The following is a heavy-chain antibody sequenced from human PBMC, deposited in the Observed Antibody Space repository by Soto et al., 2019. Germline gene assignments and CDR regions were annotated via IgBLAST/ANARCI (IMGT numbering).Heavy chain of an antibody. Sequence: GESLKISCMGSGYKVSTWHNFTSYWIAWVRQMPGEGLEWMGIIYPGDSDTRYSPSFQGQVTISADKSISTAYLQWSSLKASDTAMYYCARLGNRLWSGSGWFDPWGQGTLVTVSS. V-gene: IGHV5-51*01. J-gene: IGHJ5*02. CDR2: IYPGDSDT. CDR1: GYKVSTWHNFTSYW. CDR3: ARLGNRLWSGSGWFDP. D-gene: IGHD3-3*01.